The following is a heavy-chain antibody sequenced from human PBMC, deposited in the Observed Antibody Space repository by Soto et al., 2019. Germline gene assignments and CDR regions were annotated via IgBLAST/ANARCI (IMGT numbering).Heavy chain of an antibody. D-gene: IGHD6-25*01. J-gene: IGHJ5*02. CDR2: IYYSGST. CDR3: ERFASWCSGHWYVP. V-gene: IGHV4-59*07. CDR1: GRSISSYY. Sequence: PSDTLSLTCTVSGRSISSYYWSWIRQPPGKGLEWIGYIYYSGSTNYNPSLKSRVTMSVDTSKNHFSLKLSSVTAVDTAGYYCERFASWCSGHWYVPWGQG.